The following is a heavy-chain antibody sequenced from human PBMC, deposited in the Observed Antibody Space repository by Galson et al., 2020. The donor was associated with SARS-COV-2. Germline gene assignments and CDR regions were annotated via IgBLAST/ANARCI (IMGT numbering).Heavy chain of an antibody. D-gene: IGHD2-2*01. CDR3: ARWGGGRYCSVTTCPVGAFDI. CDR2: IKQDGSEK. Sequence: GESLKISCAASGFSFSSYWMSWVRQAPGKGLEWVANIKQDGSEKYFVDSVKGRFTISRDNAKNSLYLQLNSLRAEDTAVYYCARWGGGRYCSVTTCPVGAFDIWGQGTMVIVSS. V-gene: IGHV3-7*03. J-gene: IGHJ3*02. CDR1: GFSFSSYW.